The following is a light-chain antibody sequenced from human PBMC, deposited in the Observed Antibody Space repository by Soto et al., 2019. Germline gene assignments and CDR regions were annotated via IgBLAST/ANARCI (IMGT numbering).Light chain of an antibody. CDR3: QQYNNWPPWT. CDR2: GES. V-gene: IGKV3D-15*01. J-gene: IGKJ1*01. CDR1: QSISSN. Sequence: EIVMTQSPATLSVSPGERATLSCRASQSISSNLAWYQQKPGQAPRLLIYGESTRATGIPARFSGSGSATEFTLNISSLQSEDFAVYYCQQYNNWPPWTFGQGTKVEIK.